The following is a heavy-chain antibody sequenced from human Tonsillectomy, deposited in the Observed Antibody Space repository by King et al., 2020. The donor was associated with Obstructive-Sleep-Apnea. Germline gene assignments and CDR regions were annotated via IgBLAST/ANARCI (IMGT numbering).Heavy chain of an antibody. CDR1: GGSISSYY. CDR2: IYYSGST. J-gene: IGHJ4*02. V-gene: IGHV4-59*01. D-gene: IGHD1-20*01. Sequence: VQLQESGPGLVKPSETLSLTCTVSGGSISSYYWSWIRQPPGRGLEWIGYIYYSGSTNYNPSLKIRVTISLDTSKNQFSLKLSSVTAADTAVYYCARVFRYNWNYVDYWGQGTLVTVSS. CDR3: ARVFRYNWNYVDY.